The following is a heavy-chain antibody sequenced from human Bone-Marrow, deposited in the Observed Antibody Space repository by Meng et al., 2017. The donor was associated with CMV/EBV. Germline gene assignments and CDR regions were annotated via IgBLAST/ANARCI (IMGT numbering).Heavy chain of an antibody. CDR1: GFTFSDHY. CDR3: ARVIVVVPAAIDTNDAFDI. V-gene: IGHV3-72*01. CDR2: TRNKANSYTT. Sequence: GGSLRLSCAASGFTFSDHYMDWVRQAPGKGLEWVGRTRNKANSYTTEYAASVKGRFTISRDDSKNSLYLQMNSLKTEDTAVYYCARVIVVVPAAIDTNDAFDIWGQGTRVTVSS. J-gene: IGHJ3*02. D-gene: IGHD2-2*01.